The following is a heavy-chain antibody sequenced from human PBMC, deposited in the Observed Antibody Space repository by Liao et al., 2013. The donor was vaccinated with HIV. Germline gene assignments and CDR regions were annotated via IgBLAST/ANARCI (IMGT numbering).Heavy chain of an antibody. Sequence: QVQLQESGPGLVKPSQTLSLTCTVSGGSISSGSYYWSWIRQPAGKGLEWIGRIYTSGSTNYNPSLKSRVTISVDTSKNQFSLKLSSVTAADTAVYYCAREERWGMNDGFEIWGQGTMVTVSS. J-gene: IGHJ3*02. CDR3: AREERWGMNDGFEI. V-gene: IGHV4-61*02. CDR2: IYTSGST. CDR1: GGSISSGSYY. D-gene: IGHD4-23*01.